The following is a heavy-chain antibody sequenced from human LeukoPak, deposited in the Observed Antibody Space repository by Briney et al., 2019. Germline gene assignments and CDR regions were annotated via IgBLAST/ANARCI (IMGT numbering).Heavy chain of an antibody. V-gene: IGHV4-39*07. CDR3: ARAGGYSYGFENWFDP. CDR2: IYYSGST. Sequence: SETLSLTCTVSGGSISSSSYYWGWIRQPPGKGLEWIGSIYYSGSTYCNPSLKSRVTISVDTSKNQFSLKLSSVTAADTAVYYCARAGGYSYGFENWFDPWGQGTLVTVSS. D-gene: IGHD5-18*01. CDR1: GGSISSSSYY. J-gene: IGHJ5*02.